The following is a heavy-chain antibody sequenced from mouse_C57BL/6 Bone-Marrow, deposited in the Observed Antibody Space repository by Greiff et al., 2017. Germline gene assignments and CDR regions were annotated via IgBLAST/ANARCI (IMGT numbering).Heavy chain of an antibody. CDR3: ARSEGNYDLYFDY. J-gene: IGHJ2*01. Sequence: VKQSCKASGYTFTSYWMHWVKQRPGRGLEWIGRIDPNSGGTKYNEKFKSKATLTVDKPSSTAYMQLSSLTSEDSAVYYCARSEGNYDLYFDYWGKGTTLTVSS. V-gene: IGHV1-72*01. D-gene: IGHD2-1*01. CDR1: GYTFTSYW. CDR2: IDPNSGGT.